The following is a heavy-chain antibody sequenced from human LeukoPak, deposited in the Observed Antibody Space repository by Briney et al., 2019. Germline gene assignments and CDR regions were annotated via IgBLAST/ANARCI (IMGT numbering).Heavy chain of an antibody. CDR3: ARARTSGYYFYWYFDL. CDR2: ISSSGSSI. CDR1: GFTFSSYA. Sequence: PGGSLRLSCAASGFTFSSYAMSWIRQAPGKGLEGVSYISSSGSSIYYADSVKGRFTISRDNAKNSLYLQMNSLRAEDTAVYYCARARTSGYYFYWYFDLWGRGTLVTVSS. J-gene: IGHJ2*01. D-gene: IGHD3-22*01. V-gene: IGHV3-11*04.